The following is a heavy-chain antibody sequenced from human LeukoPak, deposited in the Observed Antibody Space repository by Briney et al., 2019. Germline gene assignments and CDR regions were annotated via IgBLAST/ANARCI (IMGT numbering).Heavy chain of an antibody. CDR1: GGSISSSDYY. J-gene: IGHJ3*02. V-gene: IGHV4-39*07. CDR2: TYYSGST. D-gene: IGHD3-22*01. Sequence: SETLSLTCTVSGGSISSSDYYWGWIRQPPGKGLEWIGSTYYSGSTYYNPSLKSRVTISVDTSKNQFSLKLSSVTAADTAVYYCARLEHYYDSSGYYYVAAFDIWGQGTMVTVSS. CDR3: ARLEHYYDSSGYYYVAAFDI.